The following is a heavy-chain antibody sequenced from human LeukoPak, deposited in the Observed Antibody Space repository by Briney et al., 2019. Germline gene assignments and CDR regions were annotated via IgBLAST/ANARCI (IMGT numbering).Heavy chain of an antibody. V-gene: IGHV3-33*01. Sequence: PGGSLRLSCAASGVTFSSYGMHWVRQAPGKGLEWVAVIWYDGSNKYYADSVKGRFTISRDNSKNTLYLQMNSLRAEDTAVYYCARGRGSTAGLFDYWGQGTLVTVSS. D-gene: IGHD5-12*01. J-gene: IGHJ4*02. CDR1: GVTFSSYG. CDR2: IWYDGSNK. CDR3: ARGRGSTAGLFDY.